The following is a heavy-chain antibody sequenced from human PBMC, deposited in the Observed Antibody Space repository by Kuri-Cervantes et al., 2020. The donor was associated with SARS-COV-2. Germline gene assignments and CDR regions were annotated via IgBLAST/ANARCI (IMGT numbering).Heavy chain of an antibody. CDR2: IKSRTDGGTT. V-gene: IGHV3-15*01. J-gene: IGHJ4*02. Sequence: GGSLRLSCAASGFTFSNAWMSWVRQAPGKGLEWVGRIKSRTDGGTTDYAAPVKGRFTISRDNSKNTLYLQMNSLRAEDTAVYYCVGETDTAMAFFDYWGQGTLVTVSS. D-gene: IGHD5-18*01. CDR1: GFTFSNAW. CDR3: VGETDTAMAFFDY.